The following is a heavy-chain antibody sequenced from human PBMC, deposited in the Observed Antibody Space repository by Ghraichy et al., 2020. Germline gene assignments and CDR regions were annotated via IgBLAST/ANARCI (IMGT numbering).Heavy chain of an antibody. CDR1: GGSISSSSYY. J-gene: IGHJ4*02. CDR2: IYYSGST. V-gene: IGHV4-39*01. CDR3: ARGKRRFDYYFDY. D-gene: IGHD3-10*01. Sequence: SETLSLTCTVSGGSISSSSYYWGWIRQPPGKGLEWIGSIYYSGSTYYNPSLKSRVTISVDTSKNQFSLKLSSVTAADTAVYYCARGKRRFDYYFDYWGQGTLVTVSS.